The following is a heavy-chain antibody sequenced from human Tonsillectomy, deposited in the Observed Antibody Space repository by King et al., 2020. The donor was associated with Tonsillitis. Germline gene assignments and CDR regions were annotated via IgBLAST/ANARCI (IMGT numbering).Heavy chain of an antibody. J-gene: IGHJ4*02. CDR1: GFTFSRYI. CDR2: ISSGSDYI. D-gene: IGHD5-12*01. CDR3: ARAGYSGYDWDFDH. Sequence: VQLVESGGGLVKPGGSLIVSCAASGFTFSRYIMNWVRQAPGKGLEWVSSISSGSDYIYYADRVRGRFPISRDDAKNSVYLQMNSLRAEDTAVYFCARAGYSGYDWDFDHWGQGTLVTVSS. V-gene: IGHV3-21*01.